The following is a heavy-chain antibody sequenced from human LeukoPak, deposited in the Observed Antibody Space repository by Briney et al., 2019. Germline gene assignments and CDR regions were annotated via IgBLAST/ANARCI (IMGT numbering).Heavy chain of an antibody. Sequence: ASVKVSCKVSGYTLTELSMRWVRQAPGKGLEWMGGFDPEDGEAIYAQKFQGRVTMTEDTSTDTAYMELSSLRSEDTAVYYCATLFGKYDFPYYFDYWGQGTLVTVSS. D-gene: IGHD3-3*01. CDR2: FDPEDGEA. CDR1: GYTLTELS. CDR3: ATLFGKYDFPYYFDY. J-gene: IGHJ4*02. V-gene: IGHV1-24*01.